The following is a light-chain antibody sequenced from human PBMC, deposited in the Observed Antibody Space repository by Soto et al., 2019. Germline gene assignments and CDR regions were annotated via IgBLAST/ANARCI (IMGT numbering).Light chain of an antibody. CDR1: SSDIGGYNY. V-gene: IGLV2-14*03. CDR3: SSYTSTSHLYV. J-gene: IGLJ1*01. CDR2: DVS. Sequence: QSALTQPASVSGSPGQSITISCTGTSSDIGGYNYVSWYQQLPGKVPKLIIYDVSNRPSGVSDRFSGSKSGNAASLTISGLQAEDEADYYCSSYTSTSHLYVFGTGNKLTVL.